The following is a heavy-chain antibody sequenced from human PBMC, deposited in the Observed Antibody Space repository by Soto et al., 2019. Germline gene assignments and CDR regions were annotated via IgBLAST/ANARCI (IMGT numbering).Heavy chain of an antibody. CDR3: ARDADYGGSRGGMDV. D-gene: IGHD4-17*01. CDR1: GGSVNNANYF. Sequence: QVRLEESGPGLVKPSETLSLICSVSGGSVNNANYFWNWIRHHPENGLEWIGYIYYSGSTRYNPSFKTRATLSIDTSKNQFSVRLNSVTVAETAVYFCARDADYGGSRGGMDVWGRGTTVTVSS. J-gene: IGHJ6*02. V-gene: IGHV4-31*03. CDR2: IYYSGST.